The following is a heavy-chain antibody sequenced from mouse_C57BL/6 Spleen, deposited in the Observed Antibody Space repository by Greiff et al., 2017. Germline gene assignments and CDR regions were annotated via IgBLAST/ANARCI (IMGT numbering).Heavy chain of an antibody. CDR1: GYTFTSYW. CDR3: ARHITTVVARAMDY. J-gene: IGHJ4*01. D-gene: IGHD1-1*01. Sequence: VQLQQSGTELVKPGASVKLSCKASGYTFTSYWMHWVKQRPGQGLEWIGNINPCNGGTNYNEKFKSKATLTVDKSSSTAYMQLSSLTSEDSAVYYCARHITTVVARAMDYWGQGTSVTVSS. CDR2: INPCNGGT. V-gene: IGHV1-53*01.